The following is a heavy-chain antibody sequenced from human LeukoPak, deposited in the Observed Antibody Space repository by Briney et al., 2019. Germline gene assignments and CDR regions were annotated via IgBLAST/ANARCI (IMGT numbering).Heavy chain of an antibody. CDR1: GFTFSSYW. Sequence: SVRLSCAASGFTFSSYWMTWVRQAPGKGLEWVANIKHNGYGVNSVGSVEGRFTISRDNAKNSLYLHMTSLRAEDTAVYYCARELRTFDSWGQGTLVTVSS. J-gene: IGHJ4*02. CDR2: IKHNGYGV. D-gene: IGHD3-16*01. V-gene: IGHV3-7*01. CDR3: ARELRTFDS.